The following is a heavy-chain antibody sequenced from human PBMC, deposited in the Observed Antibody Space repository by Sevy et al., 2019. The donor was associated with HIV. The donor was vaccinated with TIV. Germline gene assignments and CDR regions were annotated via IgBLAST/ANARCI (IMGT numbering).Heavy chain of an antibody. CDR1: GFTFSSFG. CDR3: VNSLDSGWTRFFHD. J-gene: IGHJ1*01. V-gene: IGHV3-30*18. D-gene: IGHD6-19*01. Sequence: GGSLRLSCAASGFTFSSFGMHWVRQAPGKGLEWVAVISYDAKVKYYADSVKGRFTISRDNSRNTLYLQINSLRAEDTAIYHCVNSLDSGWTRFFHDWGQGTLVTLSS. CDR2: ISYDAKVK.